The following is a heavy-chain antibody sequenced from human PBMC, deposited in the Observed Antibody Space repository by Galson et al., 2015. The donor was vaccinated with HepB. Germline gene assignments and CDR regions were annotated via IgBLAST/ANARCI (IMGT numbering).Heavy chain of an antibody. CDR1: GGTFSSYA. D-gene: IGHD4-11*01. V-gene: IGHV1-46*01. CDR3: ARAYSNYEEYFDY. CDR2: INPSGGST. Sequence: SVKVSCKASGGTFSSYAISWVRQAPGQGLEWMGIINPSGGSTSYAQKFQGRVTMTRDTSTSTVYMELSSLRSEDTAVYYCARAYSNYEEYFDYWGQGTLVTVSS. J-gene: IGHJ4*02.